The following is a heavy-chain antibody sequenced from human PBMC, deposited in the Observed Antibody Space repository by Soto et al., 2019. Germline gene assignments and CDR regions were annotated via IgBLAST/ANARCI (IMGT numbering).Heavy chain of an antibody. CDR2: ISAYNGNT. V-gene: IGHV1-18*01. CDR1: GYTFTTYG. D-gene: IGHD1-26*01. Sequence: QVQLVQSGAEVKKPGASVKVSCKASGYTFTTYGISWVRQAPGQGLEWMGWISAYNGNTKYEQKFQGRVTMTTDTSTSTVYMELRSLRADDTAVYYCAREEQIRVDSVHYHGDGFDVWGQGTKVIVSS. CDR3: AREEQIRVDSVHYHGDGFDV. J-gene: IGHJ3*01.